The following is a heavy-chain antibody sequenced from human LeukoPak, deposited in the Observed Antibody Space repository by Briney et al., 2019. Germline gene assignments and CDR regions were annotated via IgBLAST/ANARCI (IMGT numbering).Heavy chain of an antibody. Sequence: GGSLRLSCAASGFTFSSYWMHWVRQAPGKGLVWVSRINTDGSSTSYADSVKGRFTISRDNSKNTLYLQMNSLRAEDTAVYYCARERGPGLYYFDYWGQGTLVTVSS. V-gene: IGHV3-74*01. CDR3: ARERGPGLYYFDY. J-gene: IGHJ4*02. D-gene: IGHD3-16*01. CDR2: INTDGSST. CDR1: GFTFSSYW.